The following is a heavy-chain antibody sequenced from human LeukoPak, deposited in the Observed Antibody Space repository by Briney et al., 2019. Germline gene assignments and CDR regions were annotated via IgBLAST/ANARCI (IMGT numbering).Heavy chain of an antibody. CDR2: INPNSGGT. D-gene: IGHD3-10*01. CDR1: GYTFTGYY. Sequence: ASVKVSCKASGYTFTGYYMHWVRQAPGQGLEWMGWINPNSGGTNYAQKFQGRVTMTRDTSISTAYMELSRLRSDDTAVYYCARGPPSMVRGVIHPFDYWGQGTLVTVSS. V-gene: IGHV1-2*02. J-gene: IGHJ4*02. CDR3: ARGPPSMVRGVIHPFDY.